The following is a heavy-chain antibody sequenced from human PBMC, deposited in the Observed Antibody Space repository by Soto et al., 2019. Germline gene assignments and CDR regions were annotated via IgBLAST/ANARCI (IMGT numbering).Heavy chain of an antibody. J-gene: IGHJ4*02. CDR3: ARVPDY. Sequence: SESLSLTCAVSGGSISSGGYSWSWIRQPPGKGLEWIGYIYHSGSTYYNPSLKSRVTISVDRSKNQFSLKLSSVTAADTAVYYRARVPDYWGQGTLVTVSS. V-gene: IGHV4-30-2*01. CDR2: IYHSGST. CDR1: GGSISSGGYS.